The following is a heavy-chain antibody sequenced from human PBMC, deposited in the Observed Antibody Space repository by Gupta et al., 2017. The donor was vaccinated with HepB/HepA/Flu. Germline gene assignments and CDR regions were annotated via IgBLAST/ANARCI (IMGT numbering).Heavy chain of an antibody. D-gene: IGHD6-13*01. Sequence: EVQLLESGGDLVQSGGSLRLSCAASGFSFTDYPMNWVRQAPGKGLEWVSGFDAATDNPHYADSVKGRFTISRDKSKSTLYLQMNGLRTGDTALYFCAKGWMAVWGQGTTVTVSS. J-gene: IGHJ6*02. CDR1: GFSFTDYP. CDR3: AKGWMAV. V-gene: IGHV3-23*01. CDR2: FDAATDNP.